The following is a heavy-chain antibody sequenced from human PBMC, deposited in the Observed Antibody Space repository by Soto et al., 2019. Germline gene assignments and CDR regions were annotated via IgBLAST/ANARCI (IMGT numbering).Heavy chain of an antibody. D-gene: IGHD6-19*01. Sequence: GYLRLSCAASGFSFSDYAMSWVRQAPGKGLEWVSVISESGGSTHYADSVRGRFTVSRDNSKNSLSLRMNSLRDEDTAVYFCAKRRPYSRGWYSPRFDVRGQGSLVTGS. CDR2: ISESGGST. J-gene: IGHJ4*02. V-gene: IGHV3-23*01. CDR3: AKRRPYSRGWYSPRFDV. CDR1: GFSFSDYA.